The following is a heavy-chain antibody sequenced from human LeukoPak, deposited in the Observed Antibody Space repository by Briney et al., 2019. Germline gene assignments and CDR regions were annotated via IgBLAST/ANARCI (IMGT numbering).Heavy chain of an antibody. D-gene: IGHD3-22*01. CDR3: AKNRDRGVPTYYYDSSGSTHFDL. CDR1: GFTHRSYG. V-gene: IGHV3-30*18. J-gene: IGHJ2*01. CDR2: ISYGGSNK. Sequence: GGSLSLSCAASGFTHRSYGMHWVRQARGRGVEGVGVISYGGSNKYYADTVDSRFTIPKDKSKDTLYLQMNRLRAEDTAVYYSAKNRDRGVPTYYYDSSGSTHFDLWGRGTLVTVSS.